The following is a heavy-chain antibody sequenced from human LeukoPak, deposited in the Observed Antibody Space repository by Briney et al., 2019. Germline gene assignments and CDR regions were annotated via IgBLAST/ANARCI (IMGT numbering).Heavy chain of an antibody. Sequence: SETLSLTCAVYGGSFSGYYWSWIRQPPGKGLEWIGGINHSGSTNYNPSLKSRVTISVDTSKNQFSLKLSSVTAADTAVYYCARGPHNNWFDPWGQGTLVTVSS. CDR1: GGSFSGYY. V-gene: IGHV4-34*01. J-gene: IGHJ5*02. CDR3: ARGPHNNWFDP. CDR2: INHSGST.